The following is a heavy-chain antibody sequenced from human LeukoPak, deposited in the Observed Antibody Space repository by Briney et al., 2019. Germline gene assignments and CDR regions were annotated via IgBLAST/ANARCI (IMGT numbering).Heavy chain of an antibody. CDR2: ISSSSSYI. V-gene: IGHV3-21*01. D-gene: IGHD2-15*01. J-gene: IGHJ5*02. CDR1: GFTLSSYS. CDR3: ARGCSGGSCYESKFDP. Sequence: GGSLRLSCAASGFTLSSYSMNWVRQAPGKGLEWVSSISSSSSYIYYADSVKGRFTISRDNARNSLYLQMNSLREEDAAVYYCARGCSGGSCYESKFDPWGQGTLVTVSS.